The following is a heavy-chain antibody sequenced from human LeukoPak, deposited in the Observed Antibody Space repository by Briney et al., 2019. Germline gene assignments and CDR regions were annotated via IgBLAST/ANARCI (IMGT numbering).Heavy chain of an antibody. CDR1: GFTFSSYG. V-gene: IGHV3-23*01. Sequence: PGGSLRLSCAASGFTFSSYGMSWVHQAPGKGLEWVSAISGSGGSTYYADSVKGRFTISRDNSKNTLYLQMNSLRAEDTAVYYCAKGVKQQLFQHYFDYWGQGTLVTVSS. CDR3: AKGVKQQLFQHYFDY. D-gene: IGHD6-13*01. CDR2: ISGSGGST. J-gene: IGHJ4*02.